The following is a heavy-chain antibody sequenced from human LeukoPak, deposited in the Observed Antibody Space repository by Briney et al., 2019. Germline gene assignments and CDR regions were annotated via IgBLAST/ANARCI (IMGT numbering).Heavy chain of an antibody. V-gene: IGHV3-23*01. CDR2: ISGSGGST. D-gene: IGHD6-19*01. CDR3: AKLPMQWLVQLQYFDY. CDR1: GFTFSSYA. J-gene: IGHJ4*02. Sequence: PGGSLRLSCAASGFTFSSYAMSWVRQAPGKGLEWVSAISGSGGSTYYADSVKGRFTISRDNSKNTLYLQMNSLRAEDTAVYYCAKLPMQWLVQLQYFDYWGQGTLVTVSS.